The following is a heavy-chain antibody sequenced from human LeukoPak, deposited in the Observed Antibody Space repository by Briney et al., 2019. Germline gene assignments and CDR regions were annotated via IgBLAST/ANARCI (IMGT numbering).Heavy chain of an antibody. CDR2: ITDNGGST. Sequence: PGGSLRLSCAASRFTVSSNYMSWVRQAPGKGLEWVSSITDNGGSTYYADSEKGRFTISRDNSRNMLYLQMDSLRAEDTAVYYCAKRVDYSSPGGYFDYWGQGTLVTVSS. CDR1: RFTVSSNY. CDR3: AKRVDYSSPGGYFDY. V-gene: IGHV3-23*01. J-gene: IGHJ4*02. D-gene: IGHD2-2*01.